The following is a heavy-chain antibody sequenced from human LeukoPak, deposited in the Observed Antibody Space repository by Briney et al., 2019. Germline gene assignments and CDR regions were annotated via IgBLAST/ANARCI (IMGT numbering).Heavy chain of an antibody. J-gene: IGHJ4*02. CDR2: IYSGGST. CDR1: GFTVSSNY. Sequence: PGGSLRLSCAVSGFTVSSNYMSWVRQPPGKGLEWVSVIYSGGSTYYADSVKGRFTISRHDSRDTLYLQMNSLRVEDTAVYYCARAPPRYDFWSGYYFPIWGQGTLVTVSS. V-gene: IGHV3-53*04. CDR3: ARAPPRYDFWSGYYFPI. D-gene: IGHD3-3*01.